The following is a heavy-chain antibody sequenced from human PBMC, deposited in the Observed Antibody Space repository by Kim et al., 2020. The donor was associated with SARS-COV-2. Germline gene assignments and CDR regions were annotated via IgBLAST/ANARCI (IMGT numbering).Heavy chain of an antibody. J-gene: IGHJ6*02. V-gene: IGHV3-74*01. CDR1: GFTFRNYW. CDR2: VKSDGSGA. D-gene: IGHD3-3*01. Sequence: GGSLRLSCAASGFTFRNYWMHWVRQTPGKGLVWVSRVKSDGSGADYADSVNGRFTISRDNAQNTLYLQMYRLRAEDTAVYYCVRDLDPSSNYYFYGMDVWGQGNTVTVSS. CDR3: VRDLDPSSNYYFYGMDV.